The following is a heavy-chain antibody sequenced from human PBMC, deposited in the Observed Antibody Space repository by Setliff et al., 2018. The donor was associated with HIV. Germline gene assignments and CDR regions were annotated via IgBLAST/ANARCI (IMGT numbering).Heavy chain of an antibody. D-gene: IGHD2-2*02. Sequence: PGGSLRLSCAASGFTFSNYAMSWVRQAPGKGLEWVSGISGSAGTTYYADSVKGRFTISRDNAKNSLYLQMNSLRVEDTAVYYCARDAAAPAAIEGAFDIWGQGTMVTVSS. CDR3: ARDAAAPAAIEGAFDI. V-gene: IGHV3-23*01. CDR2: ISGSAGTT. CDR1: GFTFSNYA. J-gene: IGHJ3*02.